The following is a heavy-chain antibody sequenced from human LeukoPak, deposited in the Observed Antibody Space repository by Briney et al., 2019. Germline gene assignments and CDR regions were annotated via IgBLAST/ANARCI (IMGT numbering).Heavy chain of an antibody. J-gene: IGHJ5*02. CDR1: GGSFSGYY. Sequence: KPSETLSLTCAVYGGSFSGYYWSWIRQPPGKGLEWIGEINHSGSTNYNPSLKSRVTISVDTSKNQFSLKLSSVTAADTAVYYCAKLPYCSGGSCRPNWFDPWGQGTLVTVSS. CDR3: AKLPYCSGGSCRPNWFDP. D-gene: IGHD2-15*01. V-gene: IGHV4-34*01. CDR2: INHSGST.